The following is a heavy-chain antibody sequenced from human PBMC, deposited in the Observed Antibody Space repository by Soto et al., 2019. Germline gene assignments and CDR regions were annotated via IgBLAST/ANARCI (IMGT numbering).Heavy chain of an antibody. CDR3: ARVRGIYPCDY. Sequence: AGSLSLSCVASGFTFSSYSMNWVRHGPGKGPEWVSYISASSTTIYYAHPLEGRFTVARDNAKNSLYLQMASLRDEDAAVYYCARVRGIYPCDYWGQGTRVTVSS. V-gene: IGHV3-48*02. CDR2: ISASSTTI. CDR1: GFTFSSYS. J-gene: IGHJ4*02. D-gene: IGHD1-26*01.